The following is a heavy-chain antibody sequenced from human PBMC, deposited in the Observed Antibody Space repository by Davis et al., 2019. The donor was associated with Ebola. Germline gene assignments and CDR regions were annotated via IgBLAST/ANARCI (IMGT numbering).Heavy chain of an antibody. Sequence: MPGGSLRLSCSVSGGSIGNSNYYCSWLRQPPGKGLEWVGSLFYTGTTYFNSSLNSRVAVSVDTSRNRFSLKLSSVTATDTAIYYCAIQVVGATRIFDFWGQGTLVTVSS. CDR1: GGSIGNSNYY. J-gene: IGHJ4*02. D-gene: IGHD2-15*01. CDR2: LFYTGTT. V-gene: IGHV4-39*02. CDR3: AIQVVGATRIFDF.